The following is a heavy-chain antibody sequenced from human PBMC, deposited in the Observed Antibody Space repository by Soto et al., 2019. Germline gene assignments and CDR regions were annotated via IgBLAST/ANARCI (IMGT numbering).Heavy chain of an antibody. CDR1: GFTFSSYE. D-gene: IGHD3-10*01. CDR3: ARVLLWFGEFQSDAYYFDY. V-gene: IGHV3-48*03. J-gene: IGHJ4*02. CDR2: ISSSGSTI. Sequence: LRLSCAASGFTFSSYEMNWVRQAPGKGLEWVSYISSSGSTIYYADSVKGRFTISRDNAKNSLYLQMNSLRAEDTAVYYCARVLLWFGEFQSDAYYFDYWGQGTLVTVSS.